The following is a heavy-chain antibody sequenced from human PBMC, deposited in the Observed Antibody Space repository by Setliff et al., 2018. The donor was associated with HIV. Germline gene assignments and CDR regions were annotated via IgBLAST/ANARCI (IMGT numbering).Heavy chain of an antibody. CDR3: TRDPRPMDV. Sequence: GGSLRLSCAASGFTFSSYWMTWIRQVPGKGLECLSYISGSGSDINYEDSVKGRFTISRDNAKNSLYLQMNSLRAEDTAIYYCTRDPRPMDVWGKGTTVTVSS. CDR1: GFTFSSYW. V-gene: IGHV3-21*05. J-gene: IGHJ6*04. CDR2: ISGSGSDI.